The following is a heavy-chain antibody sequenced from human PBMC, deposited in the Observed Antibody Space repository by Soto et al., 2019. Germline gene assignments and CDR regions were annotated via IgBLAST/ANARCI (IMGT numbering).Heavy chain of an antibody. J-gene: IGHJ4*02. D-gene: IGHD3-10*01. V-gene: IGHV1-18*01. Sequence: QVQLVQSGAEVKKPGASVKVSCKASGYTFTNYGFSWVRQAPGQGLEWMGWISAYNGNTNYAQKLQGRFTMTXXTSTSTAYMELRSLRSDDTAVYYCARDAAVGLLEYWGQGTLVTVSS. CDR1: GYTFTNYG. CDR2: ISAYNGNT. CDR3: ARDAAVGLLEY.